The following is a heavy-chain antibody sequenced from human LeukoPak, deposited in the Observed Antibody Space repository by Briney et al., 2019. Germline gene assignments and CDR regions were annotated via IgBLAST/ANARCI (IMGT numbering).Heavy chain of an antibody. CDR3: SRLRTSALPGYRGV. D-gene: IGHD5-24*01. V-gene: IGHV4-59*08. CDR2: IYYDGST. J-gene: IGHJ6*04. CDR1: GGSISTYY. Sequence: SETLSLTSTVSGGSISTYYRSWIGQPPGKGLEWIGYIYYDGSTNYNSSLKNRVTISLGTSKNQSSLQLSSVTAADTAVYYCSRLRTSALPGYRGVWQKGNTVTVSS.